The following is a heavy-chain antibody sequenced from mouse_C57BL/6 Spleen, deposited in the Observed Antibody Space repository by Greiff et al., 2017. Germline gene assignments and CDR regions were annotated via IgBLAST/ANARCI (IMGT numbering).Heavy chain of an antibody. CDR1: GYAFTNYL. Sequence: VQLQQSGAELVRPGTSVKVSCKASGYAFTNYLIEWVKQRPGQGLEWIGVINPGSGGTNYNEKFKGKATLTADKSSSTAYMQLSSLTFEDSAVYFCARGAYDRFDYWGQGTTLTVSS. CDR2: INPGSGGT. D-gene: IGHD6-5*01. V-gene: IGHV1-54*01. J-gene: IGHJ2*01. CDR3: ARGAYDRFDY.